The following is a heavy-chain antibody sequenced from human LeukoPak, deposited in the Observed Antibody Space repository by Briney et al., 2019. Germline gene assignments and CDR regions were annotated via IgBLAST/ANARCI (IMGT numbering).Heavy chain of an antibody. CDR1: GFTVSSNY. CDR2: IYSGGST. V-gene: IGHV3-53*01. J-gene: IGHJ4*02. CDR3: AAVAGIHVVY. Sequence: PGGSLTLSCAASGFTVSSNYMSWVRQAPGKGLEWVSVIYSGGSTYYADSVKGRFTISRDNSKNTLYLQMNSLRAEDTAVYYCAAVAGIHVVYWGQGTLVTVSS. D-gene: IGHD6-19*01.